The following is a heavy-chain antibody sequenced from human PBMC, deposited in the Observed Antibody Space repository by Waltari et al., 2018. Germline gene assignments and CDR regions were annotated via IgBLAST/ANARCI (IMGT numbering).Heavy chain of an antibody. CDR2: IPRSGRT. D-gene: IGHD2-15*01. Sequence: QMQLQESGPGLVKPSGTLSVTCTVSGDSMSSGDWWSWVRQSPEKGLEWIGQIPRSGRTHYNPSFESRVSISIDTSNNQFSLKVTSTTAADTAVYYCARDRGRGIYLDSWGRGTLVTVSA. V-gene: IGHV4-4*02. J-gene: IGHJ4*02. CDR1: GDSMSSGDW. CDR3: ARDRGRGIYLDS.